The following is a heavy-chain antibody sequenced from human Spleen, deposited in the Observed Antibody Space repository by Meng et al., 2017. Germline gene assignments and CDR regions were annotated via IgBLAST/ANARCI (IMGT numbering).Heavy chain of an antibody. J-gene: IGHJ3*02. CDR3: ARGRDGNNLAAFDI. Sequence: SETLSLTCNVSGGSISSTNSYWTWIRQHPGKGLEWIGYIYHSVSTGGSTHYNPSLKSRVTISVDTSKNQFSLKLTSVTAADTAVYYCARGRDGNNLAAFDIWGQGTMVTVSS. CDR2: IYHSVSTGGST. CDR1: GGSISSTNSY. V-gene: IGHV4-61*01. D-gene: IGHD5-24*01.